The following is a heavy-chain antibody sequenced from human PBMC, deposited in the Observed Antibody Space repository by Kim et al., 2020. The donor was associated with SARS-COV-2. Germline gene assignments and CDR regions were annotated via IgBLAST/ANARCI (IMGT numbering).Heavy chain of an antibody. Sequence: KGRFTISRDNSKNTLYLQLNSLRADDTAVYYCSKDVVWEYDSSGYSAFDIWGQVTMVTVSS. V-gene: IGHV3-30*02. CDR3: SKDVVWEYDSSGYSAFDI. D-gene: IGHD3-22*01. J-gene: IGHJ3*02.